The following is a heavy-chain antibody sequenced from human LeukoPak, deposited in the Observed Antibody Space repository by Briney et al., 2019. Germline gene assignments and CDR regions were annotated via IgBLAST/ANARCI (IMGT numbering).Heavy chain of an antibody. Sequence: GASVKVSCKASGGTFSSYAISWVRQAPGQGLEWMGRIIPILGIANYAQKFQGRVTITADKSTSTAYMELGSLRSEDTAVYYCAREAAYYDFWSNYYGMDVWGQGTTVTVSS. CDR2: IIPILGIA. J-gene: IGHJ6*02. CDR3: AREAAYYDFWSNYYGMDV. D-gene: IGHD3-3*01. CDR1: GGTFSSYA. V-gene: IGHV1-69*04.